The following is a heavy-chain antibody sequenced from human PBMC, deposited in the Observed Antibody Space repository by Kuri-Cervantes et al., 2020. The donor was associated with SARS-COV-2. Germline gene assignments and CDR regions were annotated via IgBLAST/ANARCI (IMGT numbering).Heavy chain of an antibody. D-gene: IGHD3-3*01. J-gene: IGHJ6*02. CDR2: ISSSGSTI. V-gene: IGHV3-48*03. CDR1: GFTFSSYE. Sequence: GGSLRLSCAASGFTFSSYEMNWVRQAPGKGLEWVSYISSSGSTIYYADSVKGRFTISRDNAKNSLYLQMNSLRAEDTAVYYCARDRVYEVYYYYYGMDVWGQGNTVNISS. CDR3: ARDRVYEVYYYYYGMDV.